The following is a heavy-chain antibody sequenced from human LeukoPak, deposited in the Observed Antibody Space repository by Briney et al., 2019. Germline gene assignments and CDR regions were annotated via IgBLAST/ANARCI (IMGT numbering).Heavy chain of an antibody. CDR1: GGSFSGYY. J-gene: IGHJ5*02. V-gene: IGHV4-34*01. CDR3: ARGRTVTGANNWFDP. Sequence: SETLSLTCAVYGGSFSGYYWSWIRQPPGKGLEWTGEINHSGSTNYNPSLKSRVTISVDTSKNQFSLKLSSVTAADTAVYYCARGRTVTGANNWFDPWGQGTLVTVSS. D-gene: IGHD4-11*01. CDR2: INHSGST.